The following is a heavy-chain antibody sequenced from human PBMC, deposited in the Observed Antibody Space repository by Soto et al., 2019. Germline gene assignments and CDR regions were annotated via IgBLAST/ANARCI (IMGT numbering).Heavy chain of an antibody. Sequence: SETLSLTCTVSGGSISSYYWSWIRQPPGKGLEWIGYIYYSGSTNYNPSLKSRVTISVDTSKNQFSLKLSSVTAADTAVYYCARLSIAAAGKINCFDLWGQGTLVTVSS. CDR2: IYYSGST. CDR3: ARLSIAAAGKINCFDL. J-gene: IGHJ5*02. V-gene: IGHV4-59*08. D-gene: IGHD6-13*01. CDR1: GGSISSYY.